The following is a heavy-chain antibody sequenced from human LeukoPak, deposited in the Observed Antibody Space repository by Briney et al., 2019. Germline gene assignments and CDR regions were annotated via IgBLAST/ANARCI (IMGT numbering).Heavy chain of an antibody. CDR1: GYTFTSYG. D-gene: IGHD4-17*01. CDR2: ISAYNGNT. J-gene: IGHJ4*02. Sequence: GASVKVSCKASGYTFTSYGISWVRQAPGQGLEWMGWISAYNGNTNYAQKLQGRVTMTTDTSTSTAYMELRSLRSDDTAVYYCASVRGDYGDYVNYFDYWGQGTLVTVSP. CDR3: ASVRGDYGDYVNYFDY. V-gene: IGHV1-18*01.